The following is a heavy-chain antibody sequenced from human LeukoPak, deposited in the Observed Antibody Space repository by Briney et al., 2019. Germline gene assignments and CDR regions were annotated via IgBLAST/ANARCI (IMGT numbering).Heavy chain of an antibody. CDR3: ARAVYISSWYFDF. CDR2: ISSSGTTI. V-gene: IGHV3-48*04. J-gene: IGHJ4*02. CDR1: GFTFSSYA. Sequence: GGSLRLSCAASGFTFSSYAMSWVRQAPGKGLEWVSYISSSGTTIYYADSVKGRFTISRDNAKNSLYLQMNSLRAEDTAAYFCARAVYISSWYFDFWGQGTLVTVSS. D-gene: IGHD6-13*01.